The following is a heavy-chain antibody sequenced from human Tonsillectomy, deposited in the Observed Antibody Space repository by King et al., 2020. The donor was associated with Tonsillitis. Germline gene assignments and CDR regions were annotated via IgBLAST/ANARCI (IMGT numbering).Heavy chain of an antibody. V-gene: IGHV3-15*01. CDR2: IRSKANGETI. D-gene: IGHD5-24*01. Sequence: QLVQSGGGLVKPGESLRLSCAGSGFIFSNAWMTWVRQAPGKGLEWVGRIRSKANGETIDYAAPVKGRFTISRDDSENTLHPQMNSLKTEDTAVYYCTTVGDGYNGNGHFNYWGQGTLVTVSS. CDR1: GFIFSNAW. J-gene: IGHJ4*02. CDR3: TTVGDGYNGNGHFNY.